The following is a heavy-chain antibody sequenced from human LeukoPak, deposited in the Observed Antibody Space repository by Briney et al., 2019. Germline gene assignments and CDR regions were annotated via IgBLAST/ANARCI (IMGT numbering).Heavy chain of an antibody. Sequence: GGSLRLSCAASGFTFDDYAMHWVRQAPGKGLEWVSGISWNSGSIGYADSVKGRFTISRDNAKNYLYLQMNSLRAEDTALYYCAKGRSSGWYYAAFDIWGQGTMVTVSS. D-gene: IGHD6-19*01. CDR3: AKGRSSGWYYAAFDI. J-gene: IGHJ3*02. CDR2: ISWNSGSI. CDR1: GFTFDDYA. V-gene: IGHV3-9*01.